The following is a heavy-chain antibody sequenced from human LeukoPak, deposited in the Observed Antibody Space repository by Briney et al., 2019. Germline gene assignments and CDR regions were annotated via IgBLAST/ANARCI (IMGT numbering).Heavy chain of an antibody. Sequence: GESLKISCKGSGYSFTSYWIAWVRQTPGKGLEWMGIIYPGDSDTRYSPSFQGQVTISADKSISTAYLQWSSLKASDTAMYYCAKSFARGGDYEDAFDIWGQGTMVTVSS. D-gene: IGHD2-21*02. J-gene: IGHJ3*02. CDR3: AKSFARGGDYEDAFDI. CDR2: IYPGDSDT. CDR1: GYSFTSYW. V-gene: IGHV5-51*01.